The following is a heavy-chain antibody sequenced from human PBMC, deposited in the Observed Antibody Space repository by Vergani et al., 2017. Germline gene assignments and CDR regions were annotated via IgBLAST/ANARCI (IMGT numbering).Heavy chain of an antibody. D-gene: IGHD2-21*01. CDR2: IWYDGSNK. V-gene: IGHV3-33*01. CDR3: AREGCGGDCPLDY. CDR1: GFTFSNYG. Sequence: AASGFTFSNYGMHWVRQAPGKGLEWVAVIWYDGSNKYYADSVKGRFTISRDNSKNTLYLQMNSLRAEDTAVYYCAREGCGGDCPLDYWGQGTLVTVSS. J-gene: IGHJ4*02.